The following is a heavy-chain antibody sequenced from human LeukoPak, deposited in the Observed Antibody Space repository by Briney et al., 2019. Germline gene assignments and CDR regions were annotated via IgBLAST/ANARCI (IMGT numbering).Heavy chain of an antibody. CDR2: ISAGNGNT. CDR1: GYTFTSYA. J-gene: IGHJ4*02. V-gene: IGHV1-3*01. D-gene: IGHD3-16*02. Sequence: GASVKVSCKASGYTFTSYAIHWVRQAPGQRLEWMGWISAGNGNTKYSQNFQGRVTFISNTSATTAFMELSSLRSEDAAVYYCARGGRLGELSSLDYWGQGTLVTVSS. CDR3: ARGGRLGELSSLDY.